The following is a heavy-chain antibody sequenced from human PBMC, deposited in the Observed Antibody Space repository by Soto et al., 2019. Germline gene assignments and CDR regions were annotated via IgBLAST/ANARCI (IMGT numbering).Heavy chain of an antibody. D-gene: IGHD6-13*01. CDR3: ARVKVVLEAAAGFDY. Sequence: SETLSLTCTVSGGSISSYYWSWIRQPPGKGLEWIGYIYYSGSTNYSPSLKSRVTISVDTSKNQFSLKLSSVTAADTAVYYCARVKVVLEAAAGFDYWGQGTLVTVS. J-gene: IGHJ4*02. CDR2: IYYSGST. V-gene: IGHV4-59*01. CDR1: GGSISSYY.